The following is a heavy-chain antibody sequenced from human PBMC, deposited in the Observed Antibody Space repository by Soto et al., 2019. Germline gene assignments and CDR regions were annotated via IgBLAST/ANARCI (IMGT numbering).Heavy chain of an antibody. J-gene: IGHJ3*02. Sequence: SETLSLTCTVSGGSISSGGYYWSWIRQHPGKGLEWIGYIYYSGSTYYNPSLKSRVTISVDTSKNQFSLKLSSVTAADTAVYYCARDPKNDRKAFDIWGQGTMVTVSS. CDR1: GGSISSGGYY. CDR2: IYYSGST. CDR3: ARDPKNDRKAFDI. V-gene: IGHV4-31*03.